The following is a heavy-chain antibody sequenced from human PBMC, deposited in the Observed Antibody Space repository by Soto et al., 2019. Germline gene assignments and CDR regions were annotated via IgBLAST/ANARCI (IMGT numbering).Heavy chain of an antibody. CDR3: AGDFPGRDY. Sequence: SETLSLTCTVSGGSIRSYYWVWIRQPPGKGLEWIGHLYYSGSTNYNPSLKSRVTISLDTSKNQFSLKLTSVTAADTAVYYCAGDFPGRDYWGQGTLVTVSS. CDR1: GGSIRSYY. J-gene: IGHJ4*02. V-gene: IGHV4-59*01. CDR2: LYYSGST.